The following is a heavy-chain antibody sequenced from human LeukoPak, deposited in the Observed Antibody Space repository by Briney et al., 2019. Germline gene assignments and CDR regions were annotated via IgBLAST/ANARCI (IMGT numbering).Heavy chain of an antibody. CDR3: ARGVLGDYDILTGYYWRGSFDY. J-gene: IGHJ4*02. CDR1: GYTFTSYG. V-gene: IGHV1-18*04. Sequence: GASVKVSCKASGYTFTSYGISWVRQAPGQGLEWMGWISAYNGNTNYAQKLQGRVTTTTDTSTSTAYMELRSLRSDDTAVYYCARGVLGDYDILTGYYWRGSFDYWGQGTLVTVSS. CDR2: ISAYNGNT. D-gene: IGHD3-9*01.